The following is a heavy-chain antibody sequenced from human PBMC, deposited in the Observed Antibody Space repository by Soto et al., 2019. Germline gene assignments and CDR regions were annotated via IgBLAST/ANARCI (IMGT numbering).Heavy chain of an antibody. D-gene: IGHD6-19*01. Sequence: GGSLRLSCAASGFTFSSYAMSWVRQAPGKGLEWVSAISGSGGSTYYADSVKGRFTIFRDNSKNTLYLQMNSLRAEDTAVYYCAKDPIAVVQYYFDYWGQGTLVTVSS. J-gene: IGHJ4*02. CDR3: AKDPIAVVQYYFDY. CDR2: ISGSGGST. V-gene: IGHV3-23*01. CDR1: GFTFSSYA.